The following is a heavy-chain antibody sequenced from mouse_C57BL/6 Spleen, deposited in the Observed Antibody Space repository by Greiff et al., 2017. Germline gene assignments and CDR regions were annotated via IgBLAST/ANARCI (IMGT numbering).Heavy chain of an antibody. CDR2: INPNNGGT. CDR1: GYTFTDYN. V-gene: IGHV1-18*01. D-gene: IGHD1-1*01. J-gene: IGHJ4*01. CDR3: ARDYYGSEAMDY. Sequence: VQLQQSGPELVKPGASVKIPCKASGYTFTDYNMDWVKQSPGKSLEWIGDINPNNGGTIYNQKFKGKATLTVDKSSSTAYMERRSLTSEDTAVYYCARDYYGSEAMDYWGQGTSVTVSS.